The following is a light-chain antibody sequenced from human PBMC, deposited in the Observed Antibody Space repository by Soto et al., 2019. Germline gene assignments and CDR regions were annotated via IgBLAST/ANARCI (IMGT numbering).Light chain of an antibody. CDR2: LNSDGSH. CDR1: SGHSNYA. CDR3: QTWGSGIVV. J-gene: IGLJ2*01. V-gene: IGLV4-69*01. Sequence: QSVLTQSPSASASLGASVKLTCTLSSGHSNYAIAWHQQQSKKGPRYLMKLNSDGSHSKGDGIPDRFSGSSSGAERYLTISSLQSEDEADYYCQTWGSGIVVFGGGTQLTVL.